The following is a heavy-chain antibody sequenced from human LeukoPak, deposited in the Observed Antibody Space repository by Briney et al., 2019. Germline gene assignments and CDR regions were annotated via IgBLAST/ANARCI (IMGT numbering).Heavy chain of an antibody. D-gene: IGHD3-22*01. V-gene: IGHV5-51*01. CDR1: GYSFATYW. J-gene: IGHJ4*02. CDR2: NYPGDSDT. CDR3: ARATYYYDSSGYYLNY. Sequence: GESLKISCKGSGYSFATYWIGWVRQMPGKGLEWMGINYPGDSDTTYSPSFQGQVTMSADKSISTAYLQWSSLKASDTAMYYCARATYYYDSSGYYLNYWGQGTLVTVSS.